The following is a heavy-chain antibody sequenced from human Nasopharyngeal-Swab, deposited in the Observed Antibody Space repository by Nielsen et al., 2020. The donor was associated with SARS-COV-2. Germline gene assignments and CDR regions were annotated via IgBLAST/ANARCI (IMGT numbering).Heavy chain of an antibody. V-gene: IGHV3-73*01. J-gene: IGHJ4*02. CDR2: IGDKDHNYAT. CDR3: TTDFYFDY. Sequence: DRQMPGKGLEWLGRIGDKDHNYATTYGASVKGRFTISRDDSKNTAFLQMDSLKTEDTALYYCTTDFYFDYWGQGTLVTVSS.